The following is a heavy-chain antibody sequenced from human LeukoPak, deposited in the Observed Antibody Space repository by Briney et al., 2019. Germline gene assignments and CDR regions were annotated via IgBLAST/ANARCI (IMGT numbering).Heavy chain of an antibody. CDR3: ARRHASGSSWSFQH. Sequence: PGGSLRLSCAASGFTFSSYGMHWVRQAPGKGLEWVAVISYDGSNKYYADSVKGRFTISRDNSKNTLYLQMNSLRAEDTAVYYCARRHASGSSWSFQHWGQGTLVTVSS. CDR2: ISYDGSNK. CDR1: GFTFSSYG. D-gene: IGHD6-13*01. V-gene: IGHV3-30*03. J-gene: IGHJ1*01.